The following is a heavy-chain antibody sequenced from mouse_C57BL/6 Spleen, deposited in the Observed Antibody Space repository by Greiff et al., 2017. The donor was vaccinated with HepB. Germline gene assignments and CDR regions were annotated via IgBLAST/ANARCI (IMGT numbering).Heavy chain of an antibody. Sequence: QVQLQQSGAELVRPGASVTLSCKASGYTFTDYEMHWVKQTPVHGLEWIGAIDPETGGTAYNQKFKGKAILTADKSSSTAYMELRSLTSEDSAVYYCTREGRYYYGSSYYWYFDVWGTGTTVTVSS. V-gene: IGHV1-15*01. J-gene: IGHJ1*03. CDR2: IDPETGGT. D-gene: IGHD1-1*01. CDR1: GYTFTDYE. CDR3: TREGRYYYGSSYYWYFDV.